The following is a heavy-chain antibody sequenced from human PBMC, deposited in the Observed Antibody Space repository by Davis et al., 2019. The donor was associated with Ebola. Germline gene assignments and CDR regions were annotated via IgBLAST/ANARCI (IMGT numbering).Heavy chain of an antibody. Sequence: PSETLSLTCAVYGGSFSGYYWSWIRQPPGKGLEWIGEINHSGSTNYNPSLKSRVTISVDTSKNQFSLKLSSVTAADTAVYYCARGVGVAARYYYYYGMDVWGQGTTVTVSS. V-gene: IGHV4-34*01. CDR2: INHSGST. J-gene: IGHJ6*02. D-gene: IGHD6-6*01. CDR3: ARGVGVAARYYYYYGMDV. CDR1: GGSFSGYY.